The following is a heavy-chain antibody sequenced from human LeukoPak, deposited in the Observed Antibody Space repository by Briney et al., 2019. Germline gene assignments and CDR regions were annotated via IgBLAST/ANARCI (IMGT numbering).Heavy chain of an antibody. J-gene: IGHJ5*02. CDR3: ARGGLGYCSAGSCPANWFDP. Sequence: ASVKVSCKASGDTFTNYGITWVRQAPGQGLEWRGWISPYNGNTYYAQNLQGTVTMTTDTSTSTAYMALRSLRSDDTAVYYCARGGLGYCSAGSCPANWFDPWGQGTLVTVSS. CDR2: ISPYNGNT. CDR1: GDTFTNYG. V-gene: IGHV1-18*04. D-gene: IGHD2-15*01.